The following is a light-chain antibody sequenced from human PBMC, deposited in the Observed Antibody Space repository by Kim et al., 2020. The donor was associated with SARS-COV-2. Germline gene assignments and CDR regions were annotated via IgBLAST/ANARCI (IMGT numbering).Light chain of an antibody. V-gene: IGKV3-15*01. CDR1: ESVSKN. Sequence: SVSPGERVTLSCRASESVSKNLAWYQQKPGQGPRLLIYGASTRATGIAARFSGSGSGTEFTLTITSLQSEDFAVYVCQQYNQWPLTFGGGTKLEIK. CDR2: GAS. CDR3: QQYNQWPLT. J-gene: IGKJ4*01.